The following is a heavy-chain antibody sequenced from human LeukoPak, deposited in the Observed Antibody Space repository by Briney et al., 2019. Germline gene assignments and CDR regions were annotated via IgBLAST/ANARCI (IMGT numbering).Heavy chain of an antibody. J-gene: IGHJ6*02. CDR3: ARDKYRPDYYGMDV. D-gene: IGHD2/OR15-2a*01. V-gene: IGHV1-46*02. CDR2: INPSGGST. CDR1: GYTFNNHY. Sequence: GASVKVSCKASGYTFNNHYMYWVRQAPGQGLEWMGVINPSGGSTSYAQKFQGRVTMTRDTSTRTVYMEVNSLRSEDTAVYYCARDKYRPDYYGMDVWGQGTTVTVSS.